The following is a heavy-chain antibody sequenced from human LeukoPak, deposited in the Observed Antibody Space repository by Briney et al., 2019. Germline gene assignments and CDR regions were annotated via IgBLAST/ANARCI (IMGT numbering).Heavy chain of an antibody. CDR2: INSAGNIR. J-gene: IGHJ4*02. CDR1: GFSFDTYW. V-gene: IGHV3-74*01. Sequence: PGGSLRLSCAGSGFSFDTYWMHGVGHAPGKGLVWVSHINSAGNIRTYADSVRGRFTISRDNAKNTLYLRMNSLRAEDTAVYYCARGPTNVMVTAVPFDYWGQGTLVTVSS. CDR3: ARGPTNVMVTAVPFDY. D-gene: IGHD2-21*02.